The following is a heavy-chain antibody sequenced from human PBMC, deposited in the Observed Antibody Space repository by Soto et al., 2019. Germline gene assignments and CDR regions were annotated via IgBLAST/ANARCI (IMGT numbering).Heavy chain of an antibody. D-gene: IGHD2-2*01. Sequence: ASVKVSCTASGYTFTSYDINWVRQATGQGLEWMGWMNPNSGNTGYAQKFQGRVTMTRNTSISTAYMELSSLRSEDTAVYHCARLGDIVVVPAARNDYYYYMDVWGKGTTVTVSS. J-gene: IGHJ6*03. CDR2: MNPNSGNT. V-gene: IGHV1-8*01. CDR1: GYTFTSYD. CDR3: ARLGDIVVVPAARNDYYYYMDV.